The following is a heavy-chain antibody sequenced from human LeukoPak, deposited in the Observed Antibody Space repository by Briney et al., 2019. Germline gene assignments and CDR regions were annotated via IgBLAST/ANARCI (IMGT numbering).Heavy chain of an antibody. V-gene: IGHV3-21*01. J-gene: IGHJ4*02. CDR1: GFTFSTYS. Sequence: PGGSLRLSCAASGFTFSTYSLNWVRQAPGKGLEWVSSISSGSTYTHYADSVKGRFVVSRDNAKNSLYLQMNSLRAEDTAVYYCARDAPYCSGGSCYVDNWGQGTPVTVSS. CDR2: ISSGSTYT. CDR3: ARDAPYCSGGSCYVDN. D-gene: IGHD2-15*01.